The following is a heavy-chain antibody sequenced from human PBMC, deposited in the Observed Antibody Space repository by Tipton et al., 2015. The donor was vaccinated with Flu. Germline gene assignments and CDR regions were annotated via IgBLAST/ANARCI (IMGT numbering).Heavy chain of an antibody. J-gene: IGHJ4*02. CDR2: ISGSGDYT. CDR3: VKEGAIRGDFDY. CDR1: GFTFSSYA. D-gene: IGHD3-10*01. Sequence: SLRLSCAASGFTFSSYAMSWVRQVPGMGLECVSAISGSGDYTYYADSVRGRFTISRDTSRNTLFLQMNSLRAEDTAVYYCVKEGAIRGDFDYWGQGTLVTVSS. V-gene: IGHV3-23*01.